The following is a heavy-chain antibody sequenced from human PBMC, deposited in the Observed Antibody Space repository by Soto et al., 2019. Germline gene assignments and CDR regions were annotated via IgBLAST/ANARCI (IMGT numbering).Heavy chain of an antibody. Sequence: GGSLRLSCAASGFTFSSYAMSWVRQAPGKGLEWVSAISGSGGSTYYADSVKGRFTISRDNSKNTLYLQMNSLRAEDTAVYYCAKGSQTYYYGSGSYYNLDYWGQGTLVTVSS. J-gene: IGHJ4*02. CDR2: ISGSGGST. D-gene: IGHD3-10*01. V-gene: IGHV3-23*01. CDR3: AKGSQTYYYGSGSYYNLDY. CDR1: GFTFSSYA.